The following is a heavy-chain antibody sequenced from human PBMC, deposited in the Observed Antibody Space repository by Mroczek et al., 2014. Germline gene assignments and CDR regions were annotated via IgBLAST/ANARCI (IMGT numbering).Heavy chain of an antibody. CDR1: GGSISSYY. V-gene: IGHV4-59*01. CDR2: IYYSGST. J-gene: IGHJ3*02. Sequence: QVQLQQWGPGLVKPSETLSLTCTVSGGSISSYYWSWIRQPPGKGLEWIGYIYYSGSTNYNPSLKSRVTISVDTSKNQFSLKLSSVTAADTAVYYCARRSGTIFGVESIHAFDIWGQGTMVTVSS. CDR3: ARRSGTIFGVESIHAFDI. D-gene: IGHD3-3*01.